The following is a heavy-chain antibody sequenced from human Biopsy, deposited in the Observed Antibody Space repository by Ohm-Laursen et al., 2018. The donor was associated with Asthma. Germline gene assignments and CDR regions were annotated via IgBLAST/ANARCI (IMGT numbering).Heavy chain of an antibody. CDR1: GYNFISFA. Sequence: SSVKVSCKASGYNFISFATHWVCQAPGQRLEWMGWVNTGNGDTKYSQKFQGRVTITRDTSASTAYMELRSLRSEDTATYYCARTYYDFLTGQVKDVFGVWGQGTMVTVSS. D-gene: IGHD3-9*01. J-gene: IGHJ3*01. CDR2: VNTGNGDT. CDR3: ARTYYDFLTGQVKDVFGV. V-gene: IGHV1-3*04.